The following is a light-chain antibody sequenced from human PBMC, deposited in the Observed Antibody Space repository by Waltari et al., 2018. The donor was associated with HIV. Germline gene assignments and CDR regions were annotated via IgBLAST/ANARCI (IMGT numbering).Light chain of an antibody. CDR3: CSYAGSYTDV. J-gene: IGLJ1*01. V-gene: IGLV2-11*01. CDR2: DVS. Sequence: QSALTQPRSVSGSPGQSVTISCTGTSSDVGGYNYVSWYQQHPGKAPKLVIYDVSKRPSGVPDRFSGSKSANTASLTISGRQAEDEADYYCCSYAGSYTDVFGTGTKVTVL. CDR1: SSDVGGYNY.